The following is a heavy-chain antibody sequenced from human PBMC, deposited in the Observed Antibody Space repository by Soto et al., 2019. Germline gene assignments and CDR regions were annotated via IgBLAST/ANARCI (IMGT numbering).Heavy chain of an antibody. CDR2: INPNSGGT. CDR1: GYTFTGYY. Sequence: ASVKVSCKASGYTFTGYYMHWVRQAPGQGLEWMGWINPNSGGTNYAQKFQGWVTMTRDTSISTAYMELSRLRSDDTAVYYCARDGYSSSWYMRGSYDYWGQGTLVTVSS. V-gene: IGHV1-2*04. J-gene: IGHJ4*02. CDR3: ARDGYSSSWYMRGSYDY. D-gene: IGHD6-13*01.